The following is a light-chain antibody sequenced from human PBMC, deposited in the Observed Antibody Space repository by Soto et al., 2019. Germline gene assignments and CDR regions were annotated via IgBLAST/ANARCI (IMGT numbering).Light chain of an antibody. V-gene: IGLV3-21*02. CDR1: IIASTT. Sequence: SYELTQPPSVSVAPGQTARITRGGNIIASTTVHWYQQKPGQAPVLVVYDDTARPSGIPQRFYGSSSGNTATLTISRVEVGDEADYYCQVGHSSSYVFGRGSEV. J-gene: IGLJ1*01. CDR2: DDT. CDR3: QVGHSSSYV.